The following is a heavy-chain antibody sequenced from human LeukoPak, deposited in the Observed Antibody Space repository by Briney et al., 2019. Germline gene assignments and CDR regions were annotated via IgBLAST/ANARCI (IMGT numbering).Heavy chain of an antibody. J-gene: IGHJ3*02. Sequence: GGSLRLSCAASGFTFSNYAMHWVRQAPGKGLEWLSVISYDGSYKDYADSVKGRFTISRDNSKNTLYLQMNSLRVEDTALYYCRGLWFGDHVAFDKWGQGTMVTVSS. CDR3: RGLWFGDHVAFDK. CDR1: GFTFSNYA. D-gene: IGHD3-10*01. V-gene: IGHV3-30*03. CDR2: ISYDGSYK.